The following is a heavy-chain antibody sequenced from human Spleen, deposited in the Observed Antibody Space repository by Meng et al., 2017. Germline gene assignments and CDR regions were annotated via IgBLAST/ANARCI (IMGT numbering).Heavy chain of an antibody. Sequence: QVQLVQSGAEVKKPGASVKVSCKASGYTFTDYYLHWVRQAPGQGLEWMGRINPNSGGTNYAQKFQGRVTMTRDTSISTAYMELNRLRSDDTAVYYCARGTPGRSYSDYWGQGTLVTVSS. J-gene: IGHJ4*02. CDR3: ARGTPGRSYSDY. CDR2: INPNSGGT. V-gene: IGHV1-2*06. CDR1: GYTFTDYY. D-gene: IGHD3-10*01.